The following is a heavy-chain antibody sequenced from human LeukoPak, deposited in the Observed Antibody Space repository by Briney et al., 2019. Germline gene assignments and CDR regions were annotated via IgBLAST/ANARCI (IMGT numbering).Heavy chain of an antibody. CDR1: GGSISSGSYY. V-gene: IGHV4-61*02. Sequence: SQTLSLTCTFSGGSISSGSYYWSWIRQPAGKGLEWVGRIYVTGRTNYNPSLESRVTISVDTSKNQFFLKLTSVTAADTAVYYCAGIDVGYYSYMDVWGKGTTVIVSS. CDR3: AGIDVGYYSYMDV. CDR2: IYVTGRT. J-gene: IGHJ6*03.